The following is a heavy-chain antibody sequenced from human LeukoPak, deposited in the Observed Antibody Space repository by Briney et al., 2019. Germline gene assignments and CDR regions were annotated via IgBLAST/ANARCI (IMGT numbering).Heavy chain of an antibody. CDR1: GVSISSSSYY. J-gene: IGHJ3*02. D-gene: IGHD3-22*01. V-gene: IGHV4-39*07. CDR2: IYYSGST. CDR3: ARDPGDSIDAFDI. Sequence: SETLSLTCNVSGVSISSSSYYWGWVRQPPGKGLEWIGSIYYSGSTYYNPSLKSRVTISVDTSKNQFSLKLSSVTAADTAVYYCARDPGDSIDAFDIWGQGTMVTVSS.